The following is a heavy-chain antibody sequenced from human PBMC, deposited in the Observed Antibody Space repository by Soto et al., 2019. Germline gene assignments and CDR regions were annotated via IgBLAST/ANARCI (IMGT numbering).Heavy chain of an antibody. D-gene: IGHD3-3*01. CDR3: ASPLYDFWSGYLVKNQPYDAFDI. V-gene: IGHV3-74*01. CDR1: GFTFSSYW. J-gene: IGHJ3*02. Sequence: GGSLRLSCAASGFTFSSYWMHWVRQAPGKGLVWVSRINSDGSSTSYADSVKGRFTISRDNAKNTLYLQMNSLRAEDTAVYYCASPLYDFWSGYLVKNQPYDAFDIWGQGTMVTVSS. CDR2: INSDGSST.